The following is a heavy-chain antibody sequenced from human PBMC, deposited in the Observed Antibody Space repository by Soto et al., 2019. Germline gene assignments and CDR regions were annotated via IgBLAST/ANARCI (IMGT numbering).Heavy chain of an antibody. CDR2: ISYDGSNK. J-gene: IGHJ5*02. D-gene: IGHD2-2*01. V-gene: IGHV3-30*18. Sequence: PGGSLRLSCAASGFTFSSYGMHWVRQAPGKGLEWVAVISYDGSNKYYADSVKGRFTISRDNSKNTLYLQMNSLRAEDTAVYYCAKDRQVYQLLDSHWFDPWGQGTLVTVSS. CDR1: GFTFSSYG. CDR3: AKDRQVYQLLDSHWFDP.